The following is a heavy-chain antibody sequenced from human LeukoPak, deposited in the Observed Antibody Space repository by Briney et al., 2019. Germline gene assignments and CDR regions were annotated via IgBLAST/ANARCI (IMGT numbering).Heavy chain of an antibody. J-gene: IGHJ4*02. CDR1: GFTFSSYA. Sequence: GGSLRLSCAASGFTFSSYAMSWVRQAPGKGLEWVSTIVGSGDTTYYADSVKGRFTISRDNSKSTLFLQMNSLRAEDTAVYYCAKRHTSGWFYFDYWGQGTLVTVSA. CDR3: AKRHTSGWFYFDY. CDR2: IVGSGDTT. D-gene: IGHD6-19*01. V-gene: IGHV3-23*01.